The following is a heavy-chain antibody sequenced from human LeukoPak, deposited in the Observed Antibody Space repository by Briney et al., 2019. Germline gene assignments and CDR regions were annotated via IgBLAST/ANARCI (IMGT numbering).Heavy chain of an antibody. D-gene: IGHD6-6*01. Sequence: GGSLRVSCAASGFTFSSYSMNWVRQAPGKGLEWVSYISSSSSTIHYADSVKGRFTISRDNAKNSLYLQMNSLRVEDTAVYYCARVSSSSPEDYWGQGALVTVSS. J-gene: IGHJ4*02. CDR3: ARVSSSSPEDY. CDR2: ISSSSSTI. V-gene: IGHV3-48*01. CDR1: GFTFSSYS.